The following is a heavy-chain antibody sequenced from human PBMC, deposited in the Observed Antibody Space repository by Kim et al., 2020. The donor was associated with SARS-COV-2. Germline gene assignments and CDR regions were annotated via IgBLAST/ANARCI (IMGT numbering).Heavy chain of an antibody. Sequence: YNPPLKSRVTISVDTSKNQFSLKLSSVTAADTAVYYCARKVSYYYYGMDVWGQGTTVTVSS. V-gene: IGHV4-4*09. CDR3: ARKVSYYYYGMDV. J-gene: IGHJ6*02.